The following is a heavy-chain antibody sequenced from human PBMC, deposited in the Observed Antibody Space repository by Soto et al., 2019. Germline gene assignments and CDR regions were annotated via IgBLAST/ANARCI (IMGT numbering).Heavy chain of an antibody. Sequence: SVKVSCKASGGTFSSYAISWVRQAPGQGREWMGGIIPIFGTANYAQKFQGRVTITADESTSTAYMELSSLRSEDTAVYYCARVSGYCSSTSCRHYYYYGMDVWGQGXTVTVYS. CDR2: IIPIFGTA. V-gene: IGHV1-69*13. J-gene: IGHJ6*02. CDR3: ARVSGYCSSTSCRHYYYYGMDV. CDR1: GGTFSSYA. D-gene: IGHD2-2*01.